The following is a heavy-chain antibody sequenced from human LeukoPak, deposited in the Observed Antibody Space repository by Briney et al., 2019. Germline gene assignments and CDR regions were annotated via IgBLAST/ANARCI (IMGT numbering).Heavy chain of an antibody. CDR3: ARDRAWFGEFDSVYYYYGMDV. CDR1: GYTFTSYG. V-gene: IGHV1-18*01. CDR2: ISAYNGNT. D-gene: IGHD3-10*01. J-gene: IGHJ6*02. Sequence: EASVKVSCKASGYTFTSYGISWVRQAPGQGLAWMGWISAYNGNTNYAQKLQGRVTMTTDTSTSTAYMELRSLRSDDTAVYYCARDRAWFGEFDSVYYYYGMDVWGQGTTVSVSS.